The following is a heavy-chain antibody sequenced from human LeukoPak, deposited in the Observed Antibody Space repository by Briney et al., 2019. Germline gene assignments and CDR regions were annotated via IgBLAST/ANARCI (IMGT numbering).Heavy chain of an antibody. D-gene: IGHD2-8*01. J-gene: IGHJ4*02. V-gene: IGHV3-23*01. CDR1: GFPFRNFA. CDR3: AKMAGMEYGEYYFDS. CDR2: LGGTGYDI. Sequence: GGSLRLSCTASGFPFRNFAMSWVRQAPGKGLEWVSGLGGTGYDIFYADSVKGRFTISRDNSKNTLYLQMNSLRAEDTAVYFCAKMAGMEYGEYYFDSWGQGTLLTVSS.